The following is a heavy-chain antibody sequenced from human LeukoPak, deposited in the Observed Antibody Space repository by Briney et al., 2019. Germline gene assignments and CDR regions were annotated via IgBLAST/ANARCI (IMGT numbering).Heavy chain of an antibody. CDR3: ARQRIVVVPAAYDY. J-gene: IGHJ4*02. D-gene: IGHD2-2*01. V-gene: IGHV4-39*01. CDR2: IYYSGST. CDR1: GGSISSSSYY. Sequence: SETLSLTCTVSGGSISSSSYYWGWIRQPPGKGLEWIGGIYYSGSTYYNPSLKSRVTISVDTSKNQFPLKLSSVTAADTAVYYCARQRIVVVPAAYDYWGQGTLVTVSS.